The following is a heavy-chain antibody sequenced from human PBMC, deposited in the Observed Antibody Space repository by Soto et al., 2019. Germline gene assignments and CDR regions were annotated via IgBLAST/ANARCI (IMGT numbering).Heavy chain of an antibody. J-gene: IGHJ4*02. CDR1: GFTFSSYA. V-gene: IGHV3-23*01. CDR3: ATDPSPYWGSDD. CDR2: FSGSGGNT. D-gene: IGHD7-27*01. Sequence: EVQLLESGGGLVQPGGSLRLSCAASGFTFSSYAMSWVRQAPGKGLEWVSGFSGSGGNTYYAEAVKGRFTTSRAYSENTLYRQMNSLRAEDTAVYYCATDPSPYWGSDDWGQGTLVTVSS.